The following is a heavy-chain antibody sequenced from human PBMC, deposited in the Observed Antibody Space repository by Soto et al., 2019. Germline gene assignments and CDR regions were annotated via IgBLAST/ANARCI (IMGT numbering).Heavy chain of an antibody. CDR3: ARHGGVYCSGGSCYSVLHFYSSGMAV. Sequence: WSLRLSCAASGFTVRIYWVHGVRQAPGKGLVWVSRINSDGSSTSYADSVKGRFTISRDNAKNTLYLQMNSLRAEDTAVYYCARHGGVYCSGGSCYSVLHFYSSGMAVWGQGPTVTVS. V-gene: IGHV3-74*01. J-gene: IGHJ6*02. CDR2: INSDGSST. D-gene: IGHD2-15*01. CDR1: GFTVRIYW.